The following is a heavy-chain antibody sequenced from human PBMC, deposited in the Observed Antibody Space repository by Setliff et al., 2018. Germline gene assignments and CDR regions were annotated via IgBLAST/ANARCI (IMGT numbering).Heavy chain of an antibody. CDR1: GYSFTSYW. CDR3: ARNRVALYDAFDI. J-gene: IGHJ3*02. CDR2: IFPGDSDT. D-gene: IGHD5-12*01. V-gene: IGHV5-51*01. Sequence: PGESLKISCKGSGYSFTSYWIGWVRQMPGKGLEWMGIIFPGDSDTRYSPSFQGQVTISADKSITTAYLQWSNLKASDTAIYYCARNRVALYDAFDIWGQGTMVTVSS.